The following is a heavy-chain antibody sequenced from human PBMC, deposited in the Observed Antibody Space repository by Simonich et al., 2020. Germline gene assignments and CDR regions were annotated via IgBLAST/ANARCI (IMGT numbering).Heavy chain of an antibody. CDR1: GFTFSSYE. J-gene: IGHJ4*02. V-gene: IGHV3-48*03. CDR2: ISSSSSYI. Sequence: EVQLLESGGGLVQPGGSLRLSCAASGFTFSSYEMNWVRQAPGKGLEGVSYISSSSSYIYYADSVKGRFTISRDNAKNSLYLQMNSLRAEDTAVYYCARGHSSSFDYWGQGTLVTVSS. D-gene: IGHD6-6*01. CDR3: ARGHSSSFDY.